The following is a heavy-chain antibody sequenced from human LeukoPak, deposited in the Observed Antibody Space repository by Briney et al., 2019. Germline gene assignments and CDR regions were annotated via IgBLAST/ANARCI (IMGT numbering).Heavy chain of an antibody. CDR3: ARELFATRAFDY. Sequence: GGSLRLSCAASGFTFRSYSMNWVRQAPGKGLEWVSSITTSSNYIYYADSLKGRFTISIDNPRNSLYLQMNSLRAEDTAVYYCARELFATRAFDYWGQGTLVTVSS. CDR2: ITTSSNYI. D-gene: IGHD2-15*01. V-gene: IGHV3-21*01. J-gene: IGHJ4*02. CDR1: GFTFRSYS.